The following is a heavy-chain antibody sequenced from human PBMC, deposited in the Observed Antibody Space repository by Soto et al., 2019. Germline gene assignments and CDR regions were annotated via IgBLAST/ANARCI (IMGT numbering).Heavy chain of an antibody. V-gene: IGHV4-34*01. D-gene: IGHD1-26*01. CDR1: GGSSSGWY. CDR2: ISSGIT. J-gene: IGHJ4*02. Sequence: PSETLSLTCAVYGGSSSGWYWTWIRQSPVKGLEWIGEISSGITNYNPSLKSRVTISADTSKNQFSLKLSSATAADTAVYYCARGPYSRGVGATNPSHWGQGTPVTVSS. CDR3: ARGPYSRGVGATNPSH.